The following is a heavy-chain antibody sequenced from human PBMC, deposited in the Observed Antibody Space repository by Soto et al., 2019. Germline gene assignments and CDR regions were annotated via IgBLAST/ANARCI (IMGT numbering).Heavy chain of an antibody. CDR1: GGSISSFNYF. Sequence: QLQLQESGPGLVKPSETLSLTCTVSGGSISSFNYFWGWIRQPPGKGLEWIGSLYYSGNTYYNPFLQRRVTMSVDPSKKQCTLTLRSVTAADPAVYYCARGGGSTFNWFDPWGQGTLVTVSP. CDR3: ARGGGSTFNWFDP. V-gene: IGHV4-39*01. J-gene: IGHJ5*02. CDR2: LYYSGNT. D-gene: IGHD2-15*01.